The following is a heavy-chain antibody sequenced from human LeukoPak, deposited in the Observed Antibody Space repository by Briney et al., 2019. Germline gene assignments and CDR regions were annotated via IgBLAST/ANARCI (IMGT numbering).Heavy chain of an antibody. V-gene: IGHV1-2*02. CDR2: INPNNGGT. J-gene: IGHJ4*02. CDR3: AVDRDSLDY. CDR1: GYTITGYY. Sequence: ASVKVSCKAFGYTITGYYIHWVRQAPGQGLEWMGWINPNNGGTNSAQKFQGRVTMTRDASIGTAYMELNRLTYDDTAVYYCAVDRDSLDYWGQGTLVTVSS. D-gene: IGHD1-14*01.